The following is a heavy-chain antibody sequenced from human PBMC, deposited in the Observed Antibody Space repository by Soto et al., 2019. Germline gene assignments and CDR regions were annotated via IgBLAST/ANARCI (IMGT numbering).Heavy chain of an antibody. D-gene: IGHD1-7*01. CDR3: ARELGITGPTYWFDP. CDR1: GGSISSSSYY. CDR2: IYYSGNT. V-gene: IGHV4-39*02. J-gene: IGHJ5*02. Sequence: PSGTLSLTCTVSGGSISSSSYYWGWIRQPPGKGLEWIGSIYYSGNTYYNPSLKSRVTISVDTAKNQFSLKLSSVTAADTAVYYCARELGITGPTYWFDPWGQGTLVTVSS.